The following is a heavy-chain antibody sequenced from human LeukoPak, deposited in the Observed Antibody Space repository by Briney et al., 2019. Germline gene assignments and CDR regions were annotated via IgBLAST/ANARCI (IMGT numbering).Heavy chain of an antibody. V-gene: IGHV3-48*01. D-gene: IGHD6-19*01. CDR2: ISSSSSTI. CDR3: ARDREAVAGTGGDY. Sequence: GGSLRLSCAASGFTFSSYSMNWVRQAPGEGLEWVSYISSSSSTIYYADSVKGRFTISRDNAKNSLYLQMNSLRAEDTAVYYCARDREAVAGTGGDYWGQGTLVTVSS. J-gene: IGHJ4*02. CDR1: GFTFSSYS.